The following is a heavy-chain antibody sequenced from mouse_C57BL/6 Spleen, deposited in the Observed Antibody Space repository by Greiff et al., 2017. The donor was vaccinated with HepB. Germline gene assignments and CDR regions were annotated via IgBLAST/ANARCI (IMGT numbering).Heavy chain of an antibody. J-gene: IGHJ2*01. D-gene: IGHD4-1*01. Sequence: VKLMESGAELVRPGASVKLSCEASGYTFTDYYINWVKQRPGQGLEWIARIYPGSGNTYYNEKFKGKATLTAEKSSSTAYMQLSSLTSEDSAVYFCARSGANWDYFDYWGQGTTLTVSS. CDR1: GYTFTDYY. CDR3: ARSGANWDYFDY. V-gene: IGHV1-76*01. CDR2: IYPGSGNT.